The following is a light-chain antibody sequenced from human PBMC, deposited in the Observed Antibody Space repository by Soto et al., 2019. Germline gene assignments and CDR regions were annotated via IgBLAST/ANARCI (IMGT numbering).Light chain of an antibody. CDR2: EVS. Sequence: QSVLTQPASVSGSPGQSITISCTGTSSDIGDYTHVSWYQQHPGKAPKLIIYEVSDRPSGVSNRFSGSKSGNTASLTISRLQTEDEADYYCCSYTSISTSAVFGGGTQLTVL. CDR3: CSYTSISTSAV. J-gene: IGLJ2*01. CDR1: SSDIGDYTH. V-gene: IGLV2-14*01.